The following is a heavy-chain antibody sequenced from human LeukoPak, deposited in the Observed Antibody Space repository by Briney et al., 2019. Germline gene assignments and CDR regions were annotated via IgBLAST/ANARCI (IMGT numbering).Heavy chain of an antibody. D-gene: IGHD3-3*01. J-gene: IGHJ6*03. CDR2: INHSGST. CDR3: ARRANFPYYDFWSGYYNYYYYMDV. Sequence: PSETLSLTCAVYGGSFSGYYWSWIRQPPGKGLEWIGEINHSGSTNYNPSLKSRVTISVDTSKNQFSLKLSSVTAADTAVYYCARRANFPYYDFWSGYYNYYYYMDVWGKGTTVTVSS. V-gene: IGHV4-34*01. CDR1: GGSFSGYY.